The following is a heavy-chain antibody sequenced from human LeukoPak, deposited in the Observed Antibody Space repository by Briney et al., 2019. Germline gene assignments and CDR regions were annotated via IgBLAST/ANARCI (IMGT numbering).Heavy chain of an antibody. CDR3: ARMPGYSYYYMDV. Sequence: PSGTLSLTCAVSGYSISSGYYWGWIRQPPGKGLEWIGSIYHSGSTYYNPSLKSRVTISVDTSKNQFSLKLSSVTAADTAVYYCARMPGYSYYYMDVWGKGTTVTVS. V-gene: IGHV4-38-2*01. D-gene: IGHD5-18*01. J-gene: IGHJ6*03. CDR1: GYSISSGYY. CDR2: IYHSGST.